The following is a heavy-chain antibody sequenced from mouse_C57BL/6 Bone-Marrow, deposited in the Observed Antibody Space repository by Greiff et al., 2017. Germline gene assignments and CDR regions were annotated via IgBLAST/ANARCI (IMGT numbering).Heavy chain of an antibody. V-gene: IGHV8-8*01. CDR1: GFSLSTFGMG. CDR2: IWWDDDK. J-gene: IGHJ3*01. Sequence: VKLMESGPGILQPSQTLSLTCSFSGFSLSTFGMGVGWIRQPSGKGLEWLAHIWWDDDKYYNPALNRRLTITKATSKTHVFLKIAHVDTADTATDYCARIGGSSWFAYWGQGTLVTVSA. CDR3: ARIGGSSWFAY.